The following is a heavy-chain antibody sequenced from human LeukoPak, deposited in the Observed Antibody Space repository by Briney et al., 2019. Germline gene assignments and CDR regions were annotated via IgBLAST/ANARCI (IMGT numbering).Heavy chain of an antibody. D-gene: IGHD6-19*01. CDR2: ISYDGSNK. Sequence: GGSLRLSCAVSGFTFNSYDMQWVRQAPGKGLEWVAGISYDGSNKNNADSVKGRFTISRDNSENTLYLQMNSLRSDDTAVYYCARDGSSGRLFYWGQGTLVTVSS. J-gene: IGHJ4*02. CDR3: ARDGSSGRLFY. V-gene: IGHV3-30*03. CDR1: GFTFNSYD.